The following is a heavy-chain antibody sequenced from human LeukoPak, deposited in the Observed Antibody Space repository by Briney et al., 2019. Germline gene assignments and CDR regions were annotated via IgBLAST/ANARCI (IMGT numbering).Heavy chain of an antibody. V-gene: IGHV3-48*03. CDR2: ISSSGSTI. J-gene: IGHJ4*02. Sequence: GGSLRLSCADSGFTFSSYEMNWVRQAPGKGLEWVSYISSSGSTIYYADSVKGRFTISRDNAKNSLYLQMNRLRAEDTAVYYCARGDLYYGSGSYPTPIFDYWGQGTLVTVSS. D-gene: IGHD3-10*01. CDR1: GFTFSSYE. CDR3: ARGDLYYGSGSYPTPIFDY.